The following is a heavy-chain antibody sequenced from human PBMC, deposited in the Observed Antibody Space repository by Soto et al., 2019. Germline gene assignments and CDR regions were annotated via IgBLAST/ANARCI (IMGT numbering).Heavy chain of an antibody. CDR1: GYTFTSYD. CDR3: ARAIVAAAGTTAGFDP. V-gene: IGHV1-8*01. D-gene: IGHD6-13*01. CDR2: MNPNSGNT. J-gene: IGHJ5*02. Sequence: GASVKVSCKASGYTFTSYDINWLRQSTGQGLEWMGWMNPNSGNTGYAQKFQGRVTMTRNTSISTAYMELSSLRSEDTAVYYCARAIVAAAGTTAGFDPWGQGTLVTVSS.